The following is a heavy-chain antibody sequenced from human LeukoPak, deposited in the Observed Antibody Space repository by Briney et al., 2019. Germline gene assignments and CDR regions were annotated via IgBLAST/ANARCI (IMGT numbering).Heavy chain of an antibody. J-gene: IGHJ4*02. CDR1: GFTFSTYE. D-gene: IGHD5-12*01. CDR3: ASGLARYSPAGY. CDR2: ISSSGSTI. V-gene: IGHV3-48*03. Sequence: PGGSLRLSCAASGFTFSTYEMNWVRQAPGKGLEWVSYISSSGSTIYYADSVKGRFTISRDNAKNSLYLQMNSLRAEDTAVYYCASGLARYSPAGYWGQGTLVTVSS.